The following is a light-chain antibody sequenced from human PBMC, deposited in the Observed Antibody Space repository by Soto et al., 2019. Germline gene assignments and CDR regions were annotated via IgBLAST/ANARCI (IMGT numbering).Light chain of an antibody. Sequence: QFPSSQSATVGDSVTIACRASQSISSWLAWYQQKPGKAPKLLIYKASSLESGVPSRFSGSGSGAEFTLTISSLQPDDFATYYCQQSETYPLTFGQGSRLEIK. CDR2: KAS. J-gene: IGKJ5*01. CDR1: QSISSW. CDR3: QQSETYPLT. V-gene: IGKV1-5*03.